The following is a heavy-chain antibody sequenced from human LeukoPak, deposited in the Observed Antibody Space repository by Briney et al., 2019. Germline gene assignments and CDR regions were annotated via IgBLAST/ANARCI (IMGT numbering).Heavy chain of an antibody. Sequence: PSETLSLTCAVYGGSFSGYYWSWIRQPPWKWLEWIGEINHSGSTNYNPSLKSRVTISVDTSKNQFSLKLSSVTAADTAVYYCARGGAAAGRNYYYMDVWGKGTTVTVSS. CDR1: GGSFSGYY. J-gene: IGHJ6*03. V-gene: IGHV4-34*01. D-gene: IGHD6-13*01. CDR2: INHSGST. CDR3: ARGGAAAGRNYYYMDV.